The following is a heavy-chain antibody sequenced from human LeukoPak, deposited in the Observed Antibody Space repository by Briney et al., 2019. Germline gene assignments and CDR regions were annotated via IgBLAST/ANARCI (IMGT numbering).Heavy chain of an antibody. CDR3: ATMPTHSGSSYYFDY. CDR1: GGSISSSNW. J-gene: IGHJ4*02. CDR2: IYHSGST. Sequence: PSETLSLTCAVSGGSISSSNWWSWVRQPPGKGLEWIGEIYHSGSTNYNPSLKSRVTISVDKSKNQFSLKLSSVTAADPAVYYCATMPTHSGSSYYFDYWGQGTLVTVSS. D-gene: IGHD1-26*01. V-gene: IGHV4-4*02.